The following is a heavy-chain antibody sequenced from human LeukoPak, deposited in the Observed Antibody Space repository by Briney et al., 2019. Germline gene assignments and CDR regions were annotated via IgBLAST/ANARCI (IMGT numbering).Heavy chain of an antibody. CDR2: ISYDGSNK. Sequence: GGSLRLSCAASGFTFSYAWMNWVRQAPGKGLEWVAVISYDGSNKYYADSVKGRFTISRDNSKNTLYLQMNRLRAEDTAVYYCAKAQGDYYYDSSGYYDWFDPWGQGTLVTVSS. CDR3: AKAQGDYYYDSSGYYDWFDP. J-gene: IGHJ5*02. D-gene: IGHD3-22*01. CDR1: GFTFSYAW. V-gene: IGHV3-30*18.